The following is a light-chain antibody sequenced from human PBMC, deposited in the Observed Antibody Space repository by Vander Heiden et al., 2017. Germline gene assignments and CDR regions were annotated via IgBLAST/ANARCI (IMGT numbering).Light chain of an antibody. Sequence: SVSGSPGQSITISCTGTSSDVGGYNYVTWYQQHPGKAPKLMIYDVSNRPSGVSNRFSDSKSGNTASLTISGLQAEDEADYYCSSYTSSSIVVFGGGTKLTVL. CDR2: DVS. V-gene: IGLV2-14*03. J-gene: IGLJ2*01. CDR1: SSDVGGYNY. CDR3: SSYTSSSIVV.